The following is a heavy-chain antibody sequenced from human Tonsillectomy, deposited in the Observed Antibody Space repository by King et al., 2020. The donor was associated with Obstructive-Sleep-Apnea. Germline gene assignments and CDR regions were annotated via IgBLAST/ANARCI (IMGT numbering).Heavy chain of an antibody. V-gene: IGHV4-59*08. Sequence: VQLQESGPGLVKPSETLSLTCTVSGGSISSYYWSWIRQPPGKGLEWIGYIYYSGSTNFNPSLKSRVTISVDTSKNKFSLKLSSVTAADTAVYYCASYGSGSSSASFDYWGQGTLVTVSS. CDR1: GGSISSYY. CDR2: IYYSGST. CDR3: ASYGSGSSSASFDY. J-gene: IGHJ4*02. D-gene: IGHD3-10*01.